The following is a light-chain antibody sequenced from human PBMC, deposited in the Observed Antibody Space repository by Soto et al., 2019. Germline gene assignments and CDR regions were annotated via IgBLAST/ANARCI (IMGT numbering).Light chain of an antibody. J-gene: IGKJ2*01. CDR2: GAS. CDR1: QSVSSNY. CDR3: QQYGSAPYT. V-gene: IGKV3-20*01. Sequence: EIVLTQSPGTLSLSPGERATLSCRASQSVSSNYLAWYQQKPGQAPRLLIYGASRRASGIPDRFSGRGSGTGFSRTISRLEPEDCAVYYCQQYGSAPYTFGQGTKLEIK.